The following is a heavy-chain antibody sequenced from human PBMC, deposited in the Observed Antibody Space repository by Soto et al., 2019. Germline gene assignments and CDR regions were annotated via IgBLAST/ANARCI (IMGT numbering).Heavy chain of an antibody. J-gene: IGHJ4*02. D-gene: IGHD3-16*01. Sequence: PGGSLRLSCAASGFTFSTYAMSWVRQAPGKGLEWVSTINTSGGSTYYADSVKGRFTISRDNSKNTLYLQMNSLRAEDTALYYCAKRLPYYFDYWGQGTLVTVSS. V-gene: IGHV3-23*01. CDR3: AKRLPYYFDY. CDR1: GFTFSTYA. CDR2: INTSGGST.